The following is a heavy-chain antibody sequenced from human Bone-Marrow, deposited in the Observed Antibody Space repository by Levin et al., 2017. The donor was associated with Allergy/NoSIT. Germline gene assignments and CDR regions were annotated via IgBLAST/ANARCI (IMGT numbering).Heavy chain of an antibody. CDR1: GFAISFHW. J-gene: IGHJ4*02. CDR2: IKQDGSEE. V-gene: IGHV3-7*04. Sequence: AGGSLRLSCAASGFAISFHWMTWLRQAPGKGLEWVANIKQDGSEEFYVDSVRGRFTISRDNAKNSVYLQMNSLRAEDTAVYYCARAPLPRSYFDSWGQGTLVTVSS. CDR3: ARAPLPRSYFDS.